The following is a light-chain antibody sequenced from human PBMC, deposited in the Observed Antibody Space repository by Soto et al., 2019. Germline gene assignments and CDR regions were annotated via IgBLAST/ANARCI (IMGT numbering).Light chain of an antibody. CDR1: QSLLHSDGKTY. CDR2: EVS. Sequence: EIVVTQRRLSLSVTPVQPPSLSHTSCQSLLHSDGKTYLYWYLQRPGQPLQFLISEVSTRVSGVPDRFSGSGSGTDFTLKISRVEAEDVGVYYCMQSIQVPITFGQGTRLAIK. V-gene: IGKV2D-29*01. CDR3: MQSIQVPIT. J-gene: IGKJ5*01.